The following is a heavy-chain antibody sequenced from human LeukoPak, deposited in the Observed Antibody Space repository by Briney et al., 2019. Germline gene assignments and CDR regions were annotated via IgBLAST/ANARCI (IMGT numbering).Heavy chain of an antibody. CDR2: IIPIFGTA. CDR1: GGTFSSYA. D-gene: IGHD2-2*01. Sequence: SVKVSCKASGGTFSSYAISWVRQAPGQGLEWMGRIIPIFGTANYAQKFQGRVTITADKSTSTAYMELSSLRSEDTAVYYCAREGRYCSGTSCYLGLVWFDPWGQGTLVTVSS. CDR3: AREGRYCSGTSCYLGLVWFDP. J-gene: IGHJ5*02. V-gene: IGHV1-69*06.